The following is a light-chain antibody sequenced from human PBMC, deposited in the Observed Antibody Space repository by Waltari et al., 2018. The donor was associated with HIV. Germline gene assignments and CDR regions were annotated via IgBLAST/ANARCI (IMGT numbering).Light chain of an antibody. V-gene: IGLV3-25*03. J-gene: IGLJ2*01. CDR3: QSADTSGTSVL. CDR1: VLAKQF. CDR2: KDT. Sequence: SSDLTQSPSLSVSPGQTAKITCSGDVLAKQFAFWYHRKPGQAPLLLIYKDTERPSKIPERFSASTSGTTVTLTISGVRAEDEAKYFCQSADTSGTSVLFGGGTTLTVL.